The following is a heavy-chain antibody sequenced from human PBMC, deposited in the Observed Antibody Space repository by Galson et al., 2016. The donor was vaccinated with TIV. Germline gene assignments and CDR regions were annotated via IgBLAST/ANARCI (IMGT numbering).Heavy chain of an antibody. CDR2: INPTGGNT. V-gene: IGHV1-46*01. CDR3: ARGGQVQRFDP. Sequence: SVKVSCKASGYTFTRYYTHWVRQAPGQGLEWMGIINPTGGNTTYAQKFQGRLTMTRDTSTSTVYMELNSLRSEDTAVYYCARGGQVQRFDPRGQGTLVTVSS. J-gene: IGHJ5*02. CDR1: GYTFTRYY. D-gene: IGHD3-10*01.